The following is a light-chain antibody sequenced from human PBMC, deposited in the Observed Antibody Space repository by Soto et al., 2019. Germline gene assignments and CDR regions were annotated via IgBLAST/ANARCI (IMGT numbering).Light chain of an antibody. CDR1: SSDVGGFNY. CDR3: NSYTSSSTYV. J-gene: IGLJ1*01. Sequence: QSALTQPASVSGSPGQTITISSTGTSSDVGGFNYVSWYQQHPGKAPKLMIYDVTNRPSGVSYRFSGSKSGNTASLTISGLQAEYEADYYCNSYTSSSTYVFGTGTKLTVL. CDR2: DVT. V-gene: IGLV2-14*03.